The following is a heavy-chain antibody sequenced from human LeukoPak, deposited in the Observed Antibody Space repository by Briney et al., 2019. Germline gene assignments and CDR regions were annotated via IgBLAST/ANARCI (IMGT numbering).Heavy chain of an antibody. D-gene: IGHD4-17*01. CDR1: GFTFSDCT. V-gene: IGHV3-15*01. Sequence: GGSLRLSCAASGFTFSDCTMIWVRQAPGKGLEWVGRIKSKTDGGTTDYAAPVKDRFTISRDDSKNTLYLQMNSLKSEDTAVYYCAKDGDYGDHIWDYWGQGTLVTVSS. J-gene: IGHJ4*02. CDR2: IKSKTDGGTT. CDR3: AKDGDYGDHIWDY.